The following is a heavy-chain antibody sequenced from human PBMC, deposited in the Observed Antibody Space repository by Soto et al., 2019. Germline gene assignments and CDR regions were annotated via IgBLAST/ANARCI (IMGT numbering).Heavy chain of an antibody. D-gene: IGHD1-1*01. CDR2: MNPNSGNT. CDR1: GYTFTSYD. CDR3: ARERTGPTSMDV. J-gene: IGHJ6*02. Sequence: QVQLVQSGAEVKKPGASVKVSCKASGYTFTSYDINWVRQATGQGLEWMGWMNPNSGNTGYAQKFRGRVTMTRNTSISTAYMALSSLRSEDTAVYYCARERTGPTSMDVWGQGTTVTVSS. V-gene: IGHV1-8*01.